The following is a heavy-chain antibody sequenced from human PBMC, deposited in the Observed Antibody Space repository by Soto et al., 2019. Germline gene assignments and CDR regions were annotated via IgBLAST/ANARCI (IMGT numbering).Heavy chain of an antibody. CDR1: GFTFSSYA. J-gene: IGHJ6*02. CDR3: AKSCISEWEPLRADYYGMDV. V-gene: IGHV3-23*01. CDR2: ISGSGGST. D-gene: IGHD1-26*01. Sequence: GGSLRLSCAASGFTFSSYAMSWVRQAPGKGLEWVSAISGSGGSTYYADSVKGRFTISRDNSKNTLYLQMNSLRAEDTAVYYCAKSCISEWEPLRADYYGMDVRGQGTTVTVSS.